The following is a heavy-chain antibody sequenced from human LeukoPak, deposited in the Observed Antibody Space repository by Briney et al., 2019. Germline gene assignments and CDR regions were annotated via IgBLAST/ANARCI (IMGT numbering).Heavy chain of an antibody. Sequence: GASVRVSRKTSGFTFTDYYLNWVRQAPGQGLQWMGWIRPNTGDTNYAQEFQGRVTVTRDTSISTVYMELSSLRSDDSAVYYCARTKFVTTIPAAIGTLDPWGQGTLVIVSS. J-gene: IGHJ5*02. CDR3: ARTKFVTTIPAAIGTLDP. CDR2: IRPNTGDT. D-gene: IGHD2-2*02. V-gene: IGHV1-2*02. CDR1: GFTFTDYY.